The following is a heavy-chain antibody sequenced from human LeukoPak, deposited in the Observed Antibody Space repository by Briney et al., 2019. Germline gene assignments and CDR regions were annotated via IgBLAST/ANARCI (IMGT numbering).Heavy chain of an antibody. J-gene: IGHJ3*02. CDR3: AKASSAFDAFDI. Sequence: GALRLSCAASGFTFSSYAMSWVRQAPGKGLEWVSAISGSGGSTYYADSVKGRFTISRDNSKNTLYLQMNSLRAEDTAVYYCAKASSAFDAFDIWGQGTMVTVSS. CDR2: ISGSGGST. CDR1: GFTFSSYA. D-gene: IGHD3-22*01. V-gene: IGHV3-23*01.